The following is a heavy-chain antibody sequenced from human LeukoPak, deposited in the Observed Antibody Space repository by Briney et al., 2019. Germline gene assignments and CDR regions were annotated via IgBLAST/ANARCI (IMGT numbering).Heavy chain of an antibody. CDR3: ARQIVAGITAWFDP. V-gene: IGHV3-7*04. D-gene: IGHD3-22*01. CDR2: IKQDGSEK. CDR1: GFTLSVYW. J-gene: IGHJ5*02. Sequence: PGGSLRLSCAASGFTLSVYWMTWVRQAPGKGLEWVANIKQDGSEKYYVDSVKGRFTISRDNAKNSVFLQMTSLRAEDTAVYYCARQIVAGITAWFDPWGQGTRVTVSS.